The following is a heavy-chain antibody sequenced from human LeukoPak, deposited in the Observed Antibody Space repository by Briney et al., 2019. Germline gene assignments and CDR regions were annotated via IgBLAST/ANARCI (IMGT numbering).Heavy chain of an antibody. CDR2: MNPNSGNT. D-gene: IGHD6-13*01. J-gene: IGHJ6*02. Sequence: GASVKVSCKASGYTFTSYDINWVRQATGQGLEWMGWMNPNSGNTGYAQKFQGRVTMTSNTSISTAYMGLSSLGSEDTAVYYCARGPGAAAVRYYYYGMDVWGQGTTVTVSS. CDR1: GYTFTSYD. CDR3: ARGPGAAAVRYYYYGMDV. V-gene: IGHV1-8*01.